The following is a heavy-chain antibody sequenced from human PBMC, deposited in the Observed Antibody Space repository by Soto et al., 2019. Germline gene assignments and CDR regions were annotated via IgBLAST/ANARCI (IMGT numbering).Heavy chain of an antibody. CDR1: GCTVSSNY. CDR2: IYSGGST. J-gene: IGHJ4*02. CDR3: AKDDY. Sequence: SCAASGCTVSSNYISWVRQAPGQGLECVSVIYSGGSTYYADYVKGRFTISSDNSKNTLYLQMNSLRAEDTAVYYCAKDDYWRQGTLVTVSS. V-gene: IGHV3-53*01.